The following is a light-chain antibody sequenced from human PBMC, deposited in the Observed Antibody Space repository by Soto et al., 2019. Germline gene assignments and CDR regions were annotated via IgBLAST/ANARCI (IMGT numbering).Light chain of an antibody. CDR1: QSVSSSY. J-gene: IGKJ1*01. Sequence: EIVLTQSPGTLSLSPGERATLSCRASQSVSSSYLAWYQQKPGQAPRLLIYGVSSRTTGIPDRFSGSGSGTDFTLTISRLEPEDFVVYYCQQYSSSPWTFGQGTKVEIK. CDR2: GVS. V-gene: IGKV3-20*01. CDR3: QQYSSSPWT.